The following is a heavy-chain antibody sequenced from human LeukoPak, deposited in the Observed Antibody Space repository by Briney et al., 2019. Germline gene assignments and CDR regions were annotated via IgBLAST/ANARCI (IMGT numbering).Heavy chain of an antibody. Sequence: SVKVSCKASGGTFSSYAISWVRQAPGQGLEWMGRIIPIFGTANYAQKFQGRVTITTDESTSTAYMELSSLRSEDTAVYYCARGGYSYGYSFDHWGQGTLVTVSS. V-gene: IGHV1-69*05. J-gene: IGHJ4*02. CDR3: ARGGYSYGYSFDH. CDR1: GGTFSSYA. CDR2: IIPIFGTA. D-gene: IGHD5-18*01.